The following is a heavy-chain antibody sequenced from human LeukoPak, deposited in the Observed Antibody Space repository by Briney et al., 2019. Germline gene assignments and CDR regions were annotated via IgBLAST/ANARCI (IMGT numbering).Heavy chain of an antibody. D-gene: IGHD2-2*01. V-gene: IGHV3-53*01. CDR2: IYSGGST. CDR3: ARGGVVPAATGFDY. CDR1: GFTVSSNY. J-gene: IGHJ4*02. Sequence: GGSLRLSCAASGFTVSSNYMSWVRQAPGKGLEWVSAIYSGGSTYYADSVKGRFTISRDNSKNTLYLQMNSLRAEDTAVYYCARGGVVPAATGFDYWGQGTLVTVSS.